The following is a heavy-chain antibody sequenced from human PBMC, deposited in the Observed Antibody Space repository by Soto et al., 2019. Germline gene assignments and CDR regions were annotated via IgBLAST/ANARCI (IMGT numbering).Heavy chain of an antibody. CDR2: ISYDGSNK. J-gene: IGHJ4*02. D-gene: IGHD4-17*01. CDR3: ARDHRATVTTAGYFDY. Sequence: PGGPLRLSCAASGFTFSSYAMHWVRQAPGKGLEWVAVISYDGSNKYYADSVKGRFTISRDNSKNTLYLQMNSLRAEDTAVYYCARDHRATVTTAGYFDYWGQGTLVTVSS. V-gene: IGHV3-30-3*01. CDR1: GFTFSSYA.